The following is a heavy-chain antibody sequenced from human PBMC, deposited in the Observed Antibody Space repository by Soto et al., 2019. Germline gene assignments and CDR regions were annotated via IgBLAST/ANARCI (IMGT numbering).Heavy chain of an antibody. V-gene: IGHV1-3*01. CDR2: INAGNGNT. Sequence: ASVKVSCKASGYTFTSYAMHWVRQAPGQRLECMGWINAGNGNTKYSQKFQGRVTITRDTSASTAYMELISLRSEDTAGYYCASPAARHCSSTSCYIGAFDIWGQGTMVTVSS. J-gene: IGHJ3*02. CDR1: GYTFTSYA. CDR3: ASPAARHCSSTSCYIGAFDI. D-gene: IGHD2-2*02.